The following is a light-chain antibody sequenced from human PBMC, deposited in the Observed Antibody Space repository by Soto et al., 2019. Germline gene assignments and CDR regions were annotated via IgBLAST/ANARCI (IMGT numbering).Light chain of an antibody. V-gene: IGKV3-20*01. CDR1: QSVSTSY. Sequence: EIVLTQSPGTLSLSPGERATLSCRASQSVSTSYLAWYQQKPGQAPRLLIYGASSRATGIPDRFSGSGSGADLTLPISRLEPEDFAVYYWQQYGSVPLTFGGGTKVEIK. CDR2: GAS. J-gene: IGKJ4*01. CDR3: QQYGSVPLT.